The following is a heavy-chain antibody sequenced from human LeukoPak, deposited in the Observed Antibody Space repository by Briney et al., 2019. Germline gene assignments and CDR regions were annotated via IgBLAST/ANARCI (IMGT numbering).Heavy chain of an antibody. D-gene: IGHD3-10*01. Sequence: GGSLRLSCAASGFTFSSYAMHWVRQAPGKGLEYVSAISSNGGSTYYANSVKGRFTISRDNSKNTLYLQMGSLRAEDMAVYYCARKGNAFDIWGQGTMVTVSS. CDR1: GFTFSSYA. V-gene: IGHV3-64*01. CDR3: ARKGNAFDI. J-gene: IGHJ3*02. CDR2: ISSNGGST.